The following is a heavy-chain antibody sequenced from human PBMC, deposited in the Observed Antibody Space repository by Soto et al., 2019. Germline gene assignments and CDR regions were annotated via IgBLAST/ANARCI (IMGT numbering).Heavy chain of an antibody. D-gene: IGHD3-16*01. V-gene: IGHV4-59*01. CDR2: IYHTGST. CDR3: ARGGRGSGLYFLYYFDL. J-gene: IGHJ4*02. CDR1: AGSLSNYY. Sequence: SETLSLTCSVSAGSLSNYYWTWIRQSPGKGLEWIGEIYHTGSTKYNPSLKSRVAISVDMSKNQFSLTLSSVTPADTAVYYCARGGRGSGLYFLYYFDLWGQGTLVTVSS.